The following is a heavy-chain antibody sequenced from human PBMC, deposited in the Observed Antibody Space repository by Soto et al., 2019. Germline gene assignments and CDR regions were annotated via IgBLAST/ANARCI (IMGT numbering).Heavy chain of an antibody. CDR2: ISYDGGNE. J-gene: IGHJ3*02. D-gene: IGHD1-26*01. V-gene: IGHV3-30-3*01. CDR3: ARDRSGSHEIDDSLDI. Sequence: QVQLVESGGGVVQPGRSLRLSCAASRFSFSTYAIHWVRQAPGKGLEWVAGISYDGGNEYYADSVKGRFTISRDNSKSTLYLKMNSLGPDDTPVYYCARDRSGSHEIDDSLDIWGRGTMVTVSS. CDR1: RFSFSTYA.